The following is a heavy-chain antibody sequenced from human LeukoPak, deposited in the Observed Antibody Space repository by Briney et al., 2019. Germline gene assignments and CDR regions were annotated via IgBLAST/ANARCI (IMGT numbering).Heavy chain of an antibody. CDR3: AREHSSSWYGRKINWLDP. CDR1: GYTFTSYA. Sequence: ASVKVSCKASGYTFTSYAMNWVRQAPGQGLEWMGWINTNTGNPTYAQGFTGRFVFSLDTSVSTAYLQISSLKAEDTAVYYCAREHSSSWYGRKINWLDPWGQGTLVTISS. J-gene: IGHJ5*02. CDR2: INTNTGNP. D-gene: IGHD6-13*01. V-gene: IGHV7-4-1*02.